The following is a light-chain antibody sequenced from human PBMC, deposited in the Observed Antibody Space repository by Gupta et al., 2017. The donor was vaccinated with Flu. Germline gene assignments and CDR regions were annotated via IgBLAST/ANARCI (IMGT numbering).Light chain of an antibody. V-gene: IGKV1-5*03. CDR3: QQYDFWYT. Sequence: DIQMTQSPSTLSASIGDTVTITCRASQNINRWVVWYQQKPGKAPKLLIYESSILETGVPSRFTGSGSGTEFTLTSSSLQPDDFATYYCQQYDFWYTFGQGTKLEIK. CDR2: ESS. CDR1: QNINRW. J-gene: IGKJ2*01.